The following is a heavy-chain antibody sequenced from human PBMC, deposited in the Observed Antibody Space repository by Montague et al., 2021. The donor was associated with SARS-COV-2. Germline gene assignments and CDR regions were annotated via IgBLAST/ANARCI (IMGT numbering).Heavy chain of an antibody. CDR2: FDHQDGET. CDR1: GYSITELP. J-gene: IGHJ3*02. Sequence: SVTVSCKVSGYSITELPMHWVRQPHGKGLEWMGNFDHQDGETIYAQKFQGRVTMTEDTVTDTAFLELSSLSSEDTAVYYCAPESAPGVGGVVIYAFHIWGQGTMVSVSS. D-gene: IGHD3-10*01. CDR3: APESAPGVGGVVIYAFHI. V-gene: IGHV1-24*01.